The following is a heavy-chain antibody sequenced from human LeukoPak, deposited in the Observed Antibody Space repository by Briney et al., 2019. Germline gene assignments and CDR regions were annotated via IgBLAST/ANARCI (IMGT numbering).Heavy chain of an antibody. V-gene: IGHV3-23*01. CDR3: AKGLLWFGEFDY. Sequence: GRSLRLSCAASGFTFSSYAMSWVRQAPGKGLEWVSAISGSGASTYYADSVKGRLTICRDNSKTTLYLQMNSLRGEDTAVYYCAKGLLWFGEFDYWGQGTLVTVSS. D-gene: IGHD3-10*01. CDR2: ISGSGAST. J-gene: IGHJ4*02. CDR1: GFTFSSYA.